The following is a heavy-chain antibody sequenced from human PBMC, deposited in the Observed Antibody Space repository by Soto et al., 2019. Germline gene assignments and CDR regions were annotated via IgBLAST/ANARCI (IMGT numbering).Heavy chain of an antibody. V-gene: IGHV3-23*01. CDR3: AKETSGYSSGWYGHYYYGMDV. J-gene: IGHJ6*02. Sequence: EVQLLESGGGLVQPGGSLRLSCAASGFTFSSYAMSWVRQAPGKGLEWVSAISGSGGSTYYADSVKGRFTISRDNSKNSLYLQMNSLRAEDTAVYYCAKETSGYSSGWYGHYYYGMDVWGQGTTVTVSS. D-gene: IGHD6-19*01. CDR1: GFTFSSYA. CDR2: ISGSGGST.